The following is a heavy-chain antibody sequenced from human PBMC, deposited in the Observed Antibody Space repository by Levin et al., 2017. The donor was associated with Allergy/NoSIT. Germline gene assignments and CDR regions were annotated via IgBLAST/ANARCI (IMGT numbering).Heavy chain of an antibody. CDR1: GFTFSSYW. J-gene: IGHJ4*02. D-gene: IGHD6-25*01. V-gene: IGHV3-74*01. Sequence: LSGGSLRLSCAASGFTFSSYWMHWVRQAPGKGLVWVSRINSDGSSTSYADSVKGRFTISRDNAKNTLYLQMNSLRAEDTAVYYCARVRGYRAFDYWGQGTLVTVSS. CDR2: INSDGSST. CDR3: ARVRGYRAFDY.